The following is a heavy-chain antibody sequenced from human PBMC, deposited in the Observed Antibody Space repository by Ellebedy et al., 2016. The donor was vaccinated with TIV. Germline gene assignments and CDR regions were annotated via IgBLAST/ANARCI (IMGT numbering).Heavy chain of an antibody. CDR1: GFTFSSYA. V-gene: IGHV3-23*01. CDR2: ISGSGGST. D-gene: IGHD6-6*01. CDR3: VRDLRAARVDNDFDY. Sequence: GESLKISCAASGFTFSSYAMSWVRQAPGKGLEWVSAISGSGGSTYYADSVKGRFTISRDNSKNTLYLQMNSLRAEDTAVYYCVRDLRAARVDNDFDYWGQGTLVTVSS. J-gene: IGHJ4*02.